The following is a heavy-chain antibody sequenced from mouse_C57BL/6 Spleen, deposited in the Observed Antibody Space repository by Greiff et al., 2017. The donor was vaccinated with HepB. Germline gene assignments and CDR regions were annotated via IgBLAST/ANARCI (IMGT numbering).Heavy chain of an antibody. CDR2: INPNNGGT. V-gene: IGHV1-26*01. D-gene: IGHD1-1*01. Sequence: VQLQQSGPELVKPGASVKISCKASGYTFTDYYMNWVKQSHGKSLEWIGDINPNNGGTSYNQKFKGKATLTVDKSSSTAYMELRSLTSEDSAVYYCARGNYYDGSSYGYFDVWGTGTTVTVSS. J-gene: IGHJ1*03. CDR1: GYTFTDYY. CDR3: ARGNYYDGSSYGYFDV.